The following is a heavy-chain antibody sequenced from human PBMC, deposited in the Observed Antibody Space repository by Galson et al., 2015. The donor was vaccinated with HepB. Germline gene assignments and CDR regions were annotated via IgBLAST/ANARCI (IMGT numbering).Heavy chain of an antibody. D-gene: IGHD6-13*01. V-gene: IGHV5-51*01. CDR2: IYPGDSDT. J-gene: IGHJ6*02. Sequence: QSGAEVKKPGESLKISCKGSGYSFTSYWIGWVRQMPGKGLEWMGIIYPGDSDTRYSPSFQGQVTISADKSISTAYLQWSSLKASDTAMYYCARQITPSSSWAPSYYYGMDVWGQGTTVTVSS. CDR3: ARQITPSSSWAPSYYYGMDV. CDR1: GYSFTSYW.